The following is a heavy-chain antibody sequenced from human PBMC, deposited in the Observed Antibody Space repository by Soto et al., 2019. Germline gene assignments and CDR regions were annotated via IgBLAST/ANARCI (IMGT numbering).Heavy chain of an antibody. CDR1: GFTFGDYA. CDR2: ISWNSGSI. J-gene: IGHJ4*02. CDR3: AKASFPMIVVVNPFDY. V-gene: IGHV3-9*01. Sequence: PGGSLRLSCAASGFTFGDYAMHWVRQAPGKGLEWVSGISWNSGSIGYADSVKGRFTISGDNAKNSLYLQMNSLRAEDTALYYCAKASFPMIVVVNPFDYWGQGTLVTVYS. D-gene: IGHD3-22*01.